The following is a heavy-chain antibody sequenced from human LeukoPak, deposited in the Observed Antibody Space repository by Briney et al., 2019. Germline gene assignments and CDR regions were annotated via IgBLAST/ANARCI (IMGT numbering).Heavy chain of an antibody. CDR1: GFTFSSYA. CDR3: AKDVQGISGGYSLKYYYYYYMDV. V-gene: IGHV3-23*01. CDR2: ISGSGGST. Sequence: HPGGALRLSCAASGFTFSSYAMSWVRQAPGKGLEWVSAISGSGGSTYYADSVKGRFTISRDNSKNTLYLQINSLRAEDTAVYYCAKDVQGISGGYSLKYYYYYYMDVWGKGTTVTVSS. J-gene: IGHJ6*03. D-gene: IGHD1-26*01.